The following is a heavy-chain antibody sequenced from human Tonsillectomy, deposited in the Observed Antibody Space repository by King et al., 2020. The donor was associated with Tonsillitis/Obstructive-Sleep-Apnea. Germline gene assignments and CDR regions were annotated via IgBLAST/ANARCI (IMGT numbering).Heavy chain of an antibody. D-gene: IGHD6-19*01. J-gene: IGHJ4*02. CDR3: ARAPGGWYVAALDY. CDR1: GFTFSSYA. V-gene: IGHV3-30*01. Sequence: VQLVESGGGVVQPGRSLRLSCAASGFTFSSYAMHWVRQAPGKGLEWVAVISYDGSNKYYADSVKGRFTISRDNSKNTLYLHMNSLRAEDTAVYYCARAPGGWYVAALDYWGQGTLVTVSS. CDR2: ISYDGSNK.